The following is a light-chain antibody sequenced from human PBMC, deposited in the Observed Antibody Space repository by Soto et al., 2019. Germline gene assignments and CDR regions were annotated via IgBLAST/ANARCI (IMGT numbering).Light chain of an antibody. CDR2: DVS. V-gene: IGLV2-11*01. J-gene: IGLJ1*01. CDR3: CSVSGRHSAPA. Sequence: QSALTQPRSVSGSHGQYVIISCTGTGGDVVGYNFVSWYQLHPGKAPKLMIYDVSKRPSGVPDRFAGSKSGNTASLTIYGLQADDEADYYCCSVSGRHSAPAVGGGTKIT. CDR1: GGDVVGYNF.